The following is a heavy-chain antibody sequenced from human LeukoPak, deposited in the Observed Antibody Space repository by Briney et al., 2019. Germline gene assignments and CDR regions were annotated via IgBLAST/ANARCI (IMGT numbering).Heavy chain of an antibody. CDR2: IYPGDSDT. Sequence: GESLKISCKGSGYSFTSYWIGWVRQMPGKGLEWMGIIYPGDSDTRYSPSFQGQVTISADKSISTAYLQWSSLKASDTAMYYCARRERYCSSTSCSNGYFQHWGQGTLVTVSS. V-gene: IGHV5-51*01. D-gene: IGHD2-2*01. CDR1: GYSFTSYW. CDR3: ARRERYCSSTSCSNGYFQH. J-gene: IGHJ1*01.